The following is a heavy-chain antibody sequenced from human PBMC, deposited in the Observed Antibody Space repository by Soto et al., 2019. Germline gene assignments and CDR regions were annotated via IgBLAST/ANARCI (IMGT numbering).Heavy chain of an antibody. CDR2: IYYSGST. D-gene: IGHD5-12*01. CDR3: ARPRRGYSGYGPAGNWFDP. Sequence: SETLSLTCTVSGGSISSSSYYWGWIRQPPGKGLEWIGSIYYSGSTYYNPPLKSRVTISVDTSKNQFSLKLSSVTAADTAVYYCARPRRGYSGYGPAGNWFDPWGQGTLVTVSS. J-gene: IGHJ5*02. V-gene: IGHV4-39*01. CDR1: GGSISSSSYY.